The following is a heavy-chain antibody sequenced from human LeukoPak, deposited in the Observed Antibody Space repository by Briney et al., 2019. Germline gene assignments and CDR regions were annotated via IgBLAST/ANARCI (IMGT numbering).Heavy chain of an antibody. CDR1: GGSISSSSYS. CDR2: IYYSGST. J-gene: IGHJ4*02. D-gene: IGHD2-21*02. CDR3: ARLAYCGGDCYPYFDY. V-gene: IGHV4-39*01. Sequence: SETLSLTCTVSGGSISSSSYSWGWIRQPPGKGLEWIGSIYYSGSTYYNPSLKSRVTISVDTSKNQFSLKPSSVTAADTAVYYCARLAYCGGDCYPYFDYWGQGTLVTVSS.